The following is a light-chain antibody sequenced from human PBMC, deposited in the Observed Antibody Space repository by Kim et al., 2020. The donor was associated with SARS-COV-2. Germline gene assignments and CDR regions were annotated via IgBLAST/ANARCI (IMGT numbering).Light chain of an antibody. V-gene: IGKV3-15*01. Sequence: PGERAPRSCRASQSVSNSLAWYQQKLGQAPRLLIYGASTRATGIPARFSGSGSGTEFTLTISSLQSEDFAVYYCQQYNDWPYTFGQGTKLEI. J-gene: IGKJ2*01. CDR2: GAS. CDR1: QSVSNS. CDR3: QQYNDWPYT.